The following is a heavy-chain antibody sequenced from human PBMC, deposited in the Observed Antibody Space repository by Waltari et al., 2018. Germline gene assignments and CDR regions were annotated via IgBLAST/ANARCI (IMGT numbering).Heavy chain of an antibody. V-gene: IGHV4-30-4*08. Sequence: QVQLQESGPGLVKPSQTLSLTCTVSVGSISSGYSYWSWIRQPPGKGLEWIGYISHSGSTYYNASLKSRVTISVYMSKNQFSLKLSSVTAADTAVYYCARRGDAAMEFDYWGQGTLVTVSS. D-gene: IGHD3-16*01. CDR2: ISHSGST. CDR3: ARRGDAAMEFDY. J-gene: IGHJ4*02. CDR1: VGSISSGYSY.